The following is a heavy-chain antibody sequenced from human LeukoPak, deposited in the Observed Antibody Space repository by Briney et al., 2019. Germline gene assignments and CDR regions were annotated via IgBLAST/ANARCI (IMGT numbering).Heavy chain of an antibody. J-gene: IGHJ4*02. CDR1: GGSISSSGYY. CDR2: VYSSGNT. D-gene: IGHD3-22*01. Sequence: SETLSLTCTVSGGSISSSGYYWDWIRQPPGKGLEWIGSVYSSGNTYYKSSLESRVTISVDTSNNRFSLKLNSVTAADTGTYYCARTSGRGSVDPGTSGYVDSWGQGSLVTVSS. V-gene: IGHV4-39*01. CDR3: ARTSGRGSVDPGTSGYVDS.